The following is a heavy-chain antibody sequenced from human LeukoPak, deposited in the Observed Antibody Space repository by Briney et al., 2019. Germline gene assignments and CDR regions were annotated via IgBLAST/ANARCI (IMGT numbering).Heavy chain of an antibody. V-gene: IGHV3-48*01. D-gene: IGHD5-18*01. J-gene: IGHJ4*02. CDR3: ARGGGRYGDY. Sequence: RGSLRLSCAASGFTFSSYTMNWVRQAPGKGLEWVSYISSSSSTIYYADSVKGRFTISRDNAKNSLYLQMNSLRAEDTAVYYCARGGGRYGDYWGQGTLVTVSS. CDR1: GFTFSSYT. CDR2: ISSSSSTI.